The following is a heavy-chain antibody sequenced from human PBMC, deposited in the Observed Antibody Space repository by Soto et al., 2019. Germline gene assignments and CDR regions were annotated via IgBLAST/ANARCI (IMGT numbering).Heavy chain of an antibody. CDR2: ISAYNGNT. Sequence: GASVKVSCKASGYTFTSYGISWVRQAPGQGLEWMGWISAYNGNTNYAQKLQGRVTMTTDTSTSTAYMELRSLRSDDTAVYYCARDPDSSSWYRVYYYGMDVWGQGTTVTVSS. J-gene: IGHJ6*02. D-gene: IGHD6-13*01. V-gene: IGHV1-18*04. CDR1: GYTFTSYG. CDR3: ARDPDSSSWYRVYYYGMDV.